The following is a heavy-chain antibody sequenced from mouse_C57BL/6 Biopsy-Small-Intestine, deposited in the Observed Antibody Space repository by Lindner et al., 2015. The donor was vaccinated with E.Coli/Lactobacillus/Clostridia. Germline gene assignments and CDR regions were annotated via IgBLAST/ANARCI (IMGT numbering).Heavy chain of an antibody. CDR1: GYTFTTYY. CDR2: MNPNSGGT. D-gene: IGHD3-3*01. Sequence: SVKVSCKASGYTFTTYYLHWLRQAPGQGPEWMGRMNPNSGGTQFAPKFQGRVTMTSDTSISTAYMELSRLTSDDTAIYYCARDIIPGFWTAIRGCEFWGQGSLVTV. J-gene: IGHJ3*01. V-gene: IGHV1-72*04. CDR3: ARDIIPGFWTAIRGCEF.